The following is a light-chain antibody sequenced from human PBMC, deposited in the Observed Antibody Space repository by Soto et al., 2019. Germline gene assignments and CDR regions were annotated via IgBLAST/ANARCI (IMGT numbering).Light chain of an antibody. CDR2: GAS. Sequence: IQMTQYPSSLSASVGDRVTITCRASQDISDDVGWYQQTPGKAPKLLISGASRLQSGVPSRFSGSGSGAAFTLTITSLRPEDSATYYCLQNHNYPRTFGQGTKVDIK. CDR1: QDISDD. CDR3: LQNHNYPRT. V-gene: IGKV1-6*01. J-gene: IGKJ1*01.